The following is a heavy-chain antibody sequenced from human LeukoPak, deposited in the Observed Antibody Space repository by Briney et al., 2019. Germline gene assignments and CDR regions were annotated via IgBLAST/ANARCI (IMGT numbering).Heavy chain of an antibody. CDR1: GFTFSSYW. J-gene: IGHJ6*02. V-gene: IGHV3-33*08. CDR2: IWYDGSNK. D-gene: IGHD2-15*01. Sequence: GGSLRLSCAASGFTFSSYWMNWARQAPGKGLEWVAVIWYDGSNKYYADSVKGRFTISRDNSKNTLYLQMNSLRAEDTAVYYCARPRTASAAPTNYYYYYGMDVWGQGTTVTVSS. CDR3: ARPRTASAAPTNYYYYYGMDV.